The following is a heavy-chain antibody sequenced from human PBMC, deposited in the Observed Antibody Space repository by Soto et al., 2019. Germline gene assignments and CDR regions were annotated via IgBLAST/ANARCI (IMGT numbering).Heavy chain of an antibody. CDR3: AKQRAGFGSGSDTYYFDY. CDR2: ISGSGGTT. CDR1: GFTFSSNA. J-gene: IGHJ4*02. V-gene: IGHV3-23*01. Sequence: EVQLLESGGGLVQPGGSLRISCIGSGFTFSSNAMSWVRQAPGKGLEWVSAISGSGGTTYYADSVKGRFAVSRDNSNNTLYLQMNSLRAEDTAVYYCAKQRAGFGSGSDTYYFDYWGQGTLVTVPS. D-gene: IGHD3-10*01.